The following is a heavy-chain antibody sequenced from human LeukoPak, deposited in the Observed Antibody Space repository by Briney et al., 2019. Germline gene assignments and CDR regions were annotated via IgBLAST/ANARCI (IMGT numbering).Heavy chain of an antibody. V-gene: IGHV3-30*18. CDR2: ISYDGSNK. CDR1: GFTFSTYA. D-gene: IGHD2-8*01. J-gene: IGHJ5*02. CDR3: AKGVSWNWFDP. Sequence: GGSLRLSCAASGFTFSTYAMHWVRQAPGKGLEWVAVISYDGSNKYYADSVKGRFTISRDNSKNTLYLQMNTLRAEDTAVYYCAKGVSWNWFDPWGQGTLVTVSS.